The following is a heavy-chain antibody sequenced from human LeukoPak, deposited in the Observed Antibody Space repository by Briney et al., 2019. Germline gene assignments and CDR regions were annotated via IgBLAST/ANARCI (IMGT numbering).Heavy chain of an antibody. CDR2: IYYSGST. Sequence: SETLSLTCTVSGGSISSYYWSWIRQPPGKGLEWIGYIYYSGSTNYNPSLKSRVTISVDTSKNQFSLKLSSVTAADTAVYYCARVAAAALFDYWGQGTLVTVSS. V-gene: IGHV4-59*01. D-gene: IGHD6-13*01. CDR3: ARVAAAALFDY. J-gene: IGHJ4*02. CDR1: GGSISSYY.